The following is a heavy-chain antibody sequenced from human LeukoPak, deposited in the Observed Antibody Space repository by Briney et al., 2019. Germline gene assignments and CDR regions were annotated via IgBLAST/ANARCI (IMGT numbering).Heavy chain of an antibody. CDR3: ARASSSSRPYYFDY. V-gene: IGHV3-23*01. Sequence: GGSLRLSCTASGFTFSSYDMSWVRQAPGKALEWVSSISEIISGTYYADSVKGRFTIPRDTSKNTLYLQMNSLRAEDTAIYYCARASSSSRPYYFDYWGQGTLVTVSS. D-gene: IGHD6-6*01. CDR1: GFTFSSYD. CDR2: ISEIISGT. J-gene: IGHJ4*02.